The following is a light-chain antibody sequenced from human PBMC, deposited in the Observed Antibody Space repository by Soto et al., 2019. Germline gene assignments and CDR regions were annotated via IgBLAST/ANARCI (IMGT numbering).Light chain of an antibody. CDR1: SGAVTSGHY. J-gene: IGLJ2*01. Sequence: QAVVTQEPSLTVSPGGTVTLTCGSSSGAVTSGHYAYWFQQKPGQAPRTLIYDTDNKHSWTPARFSGSLLGGKAALTLSGAQPEDEAVYSCLLSYNDARSVVFGGGTKLTVL. CDR2: DTD. V-gene: IGLV7-46*01. CDR3: LLSYNDARSVV.